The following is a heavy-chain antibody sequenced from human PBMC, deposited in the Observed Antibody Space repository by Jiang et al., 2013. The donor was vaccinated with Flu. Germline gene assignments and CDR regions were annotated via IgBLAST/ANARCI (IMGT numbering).Heavy chain of an antibody. CDR1: GGSISSYY. Sequence: GPGLVKPSETLSLTCTVSGGSISSYYWSWIRQPPGKGLEWIGYIYYSGSTNYNPSLKSRVTISVDTSKNQFSLKLSSVTAADTAVYYCARLRSGWYDLGYGMDVWGQGTTVTVSS. CDR3: ARLRSGWYDLGYGMDV. J-gene: IGHJ6*02. D-gene: IGHD6-19*01. V-gene: IGHV4-59*01. CDR2: IYYSGST.